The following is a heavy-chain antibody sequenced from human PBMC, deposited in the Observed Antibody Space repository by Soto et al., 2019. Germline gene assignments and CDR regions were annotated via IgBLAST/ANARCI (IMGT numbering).Heavy chain of an antibody. CDR3: ARQVGYCSSTSCYFYDY. V-gene: IGHV4-39*01. CDR2: IYYSGST. D-gene: IGHD2-2*01. CDR1: GGYISSSSYY. J-gene: IGHJ4*02. Sequence: SETLSLTCTVSGGYISSSSYYWGWIRQPPGKGLEWIGSIYYSGSTYYNPSLKSRVTISVDTSKNQFSLKLSSVTAADTAVYYCARQVGYCSSTSCYFYDYWGQGTLVTVSS.